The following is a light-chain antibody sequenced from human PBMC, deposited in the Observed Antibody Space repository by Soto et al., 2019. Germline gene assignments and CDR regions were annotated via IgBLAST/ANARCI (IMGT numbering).Light chain of an antibody. CDR2: EVS. Sequence: QSALTQPASVSGSPGQSITISCTGTSSDVGSYNYVSWYQQHPCKAPQLMIYEVSKRPSGVSNRFSGSKAGNTASLTISGLLAEGEDYYYFSSYTSHSTWVFGGGTQLTVL. J-gene: IGLJ3*02. CDR1: SSDVGSYNY. CDR3: SSYTSHSTWV. V-gene: IGLV2-14*01.